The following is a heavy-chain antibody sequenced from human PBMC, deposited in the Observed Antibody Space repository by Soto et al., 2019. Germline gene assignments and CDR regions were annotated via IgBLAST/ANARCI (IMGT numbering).Heavy chain of an antibody. J-gene: IGHJ4*02. CDR3: ASLYVDTAMVWPN. Sequence: GASVKVSCKASGGTFSRYAISWVRHAPGQGLEWMGGIIPIFGTANYAQKFQGRVTITADESTSTAYMELSSLRSEDTAVYYCASLYVDTAMVWPNWGQGTLVTVSS. D-gene: IGHD5-18*01. CDR2: IIPIFGTA. V-gene: IGHV1-69*13. CDR1: GGTFSRYA.